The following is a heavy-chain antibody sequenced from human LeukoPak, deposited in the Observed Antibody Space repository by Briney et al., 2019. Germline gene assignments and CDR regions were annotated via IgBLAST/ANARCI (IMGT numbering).Heavy chain of an antibody. D-gene: IGHD3-9*01. J-gene: IGHJ3*02. CDR2: INHSGST. CDR1: GGSFSGYY. V-gene: IGHV4-34*01. Sequence: SETLSLTCAVYGGSFSGYYWSWIRQPPGKGLEWIGEINHSGSTNYNPSLKSRVTISVDTSKNQFSLKLSSVTAADTAVYYCARDLGYYDILTGPIDAFDIWGQGTMVTVSS. CDR3: ARDLGYYDILTGPIDAFDI.